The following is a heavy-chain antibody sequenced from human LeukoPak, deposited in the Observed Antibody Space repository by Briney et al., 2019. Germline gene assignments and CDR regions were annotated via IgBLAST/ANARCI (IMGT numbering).Heavy chain of an antibody. Sequence: SETLSFTCTVSGGSISSSSYYWGWIRQPPGKGLEWIGSIYYSGSTYYNPSLKSRVTISVDTSKNQFSLKLSSVTAADTAVYYCARVPIYYDSSGYYPLGAFDIWGQGTMVTVSS. D-gene: IGHD3-22*01. J-gene: IGHJ3*02. CDR1: GGSISSSSYY. V-gene: IGHV4-39*07. CDR2: IYYSGST. CDR3: ARVPIYYDSSGYYPLGAFDI.